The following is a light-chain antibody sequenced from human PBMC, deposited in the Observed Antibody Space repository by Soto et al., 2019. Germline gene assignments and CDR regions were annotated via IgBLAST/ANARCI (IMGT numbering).Light chain of an antibody. J-gene: IGKJ3*01. Sequence: EIVLTRSPGTLSLSPGERATLSCRASQSVPNNYLAWYQQRPGQAPRLLIYGASTRAAGVPDRFSGSGSGTEFTLTINRLEPEDFAVFYCHQYDRSAIFTFGPGTTVDIK. CDR1: QSVPNNY. CDR3: HQYDRSAIFT. V-gene: IGKV3-20*01. CDR2: GAS.